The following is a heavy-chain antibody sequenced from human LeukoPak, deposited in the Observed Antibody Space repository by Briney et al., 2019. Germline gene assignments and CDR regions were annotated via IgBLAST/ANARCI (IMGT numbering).Heavy chain of an antibody. CDR1: GGSVNSGRYY. CDR3: ASSYSGSMVY. CDR2: IYYTGSS. Sequence: SETLSLTCSVSGGSVNSGRYYWSWIRQPPGKGLEWIGFIYYTGSSNYNPSFKSRVTILLDTSKNQFSLKLTSVTAADTAVYYCASSYSGSMVYWGQGTLVTVSS. V-gene: IGHV4-61*01. D-gene: IGHD3-10*01. J-gene: IGHJ4*02.